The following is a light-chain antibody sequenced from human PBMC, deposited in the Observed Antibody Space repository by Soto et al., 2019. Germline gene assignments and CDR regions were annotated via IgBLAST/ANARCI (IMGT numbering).Light chain of an antibody. CDR3: QHYYSTPPLT. Sequence: DIVMTQSPDSLAVSLGERATIKCKSSQGGLYSSNNKNYLAWYQQKPGQPPKLLIYWASTRESGVPDRFSGSGSGTDFTLTSSSLQAEDVAVHYWQHYYSTPPLTFAGGTKVEIK. CDR1: QGGLYSSNNKNY. V-gene: IGKV4-1*01. CDR2: WAS. J-gene: IGKJ4*01.